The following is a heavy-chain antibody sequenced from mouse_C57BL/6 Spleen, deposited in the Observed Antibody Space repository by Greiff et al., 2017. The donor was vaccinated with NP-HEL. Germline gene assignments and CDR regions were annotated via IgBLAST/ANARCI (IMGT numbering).Heavy chain of an antibody. Sequence: VQLQQPGAELVMPGASVKLSCKASGYTFTSYWMHWVKQRPGQGLEWIGEIDPSDSYTNYNQKFKGKSTFTVDKSSSTAYMQLSSLTSEDSSVYYCARADDGYSYFDYWGQGTTLTVSS. CDR2: IDPSDSYT. V-gene: IGHV1-69*01. CDR1: GYTFTSYW. J-gene: IGHJ2*01. D-gene: IGHD2-3*01. CDR3: ARADDGYSYFDY.